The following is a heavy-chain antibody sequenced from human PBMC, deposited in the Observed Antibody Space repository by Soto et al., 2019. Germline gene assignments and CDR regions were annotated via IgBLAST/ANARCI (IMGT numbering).Heavy chain of an antibody. V-gene: IGHV4-59*01. CDR2: ISYSGNT. J-gene: IGHJ4*02. Sequence: QVHLRESGPGLVKPSETLSLSCTVSGGSISNFYWSWIRQPPVKGLEWIGYISYSGNTNYNPSLKSRVSISVDTSKNQLSLNLTSVTAADTAVYYCARAPMVLSRSYFDSWGQGTPVTVSS. CDR3: ARAPMVLSRSYFDS. D-gene: IGHD2-8*01. CDR1: GGSISNFY.